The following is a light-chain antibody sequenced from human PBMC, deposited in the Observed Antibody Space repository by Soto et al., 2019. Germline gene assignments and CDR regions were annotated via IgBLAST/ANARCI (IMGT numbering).Light chain of an antibody. CDR3: QHYASFSGT. CDR1: QSVSSW. V-gene: IGKV1-5*03. Sequence: EIQMTQSPSTLSASLGDRFTITGAASQSVSSWVAWYHLKPGKAPKLLIYKAKTLETGVTSRFRGSGSRTEFTLTISSLQPDDFANYYCQHYASFSGTVGQGTKVDIK. CDR2: KAK. J-gene: IGKJ1*01.